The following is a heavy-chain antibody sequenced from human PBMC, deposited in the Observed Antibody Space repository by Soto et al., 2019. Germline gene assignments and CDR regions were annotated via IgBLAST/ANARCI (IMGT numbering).Heavy chain of an antibody. V-gene: IGHV1-24*01. CDR2: IDPEGGET. D-gene: IGHD3-3*01. CDR1: GYTFTSYY. CDR3: ATDLSITIFGVVTLDAFDI. Sequence: ASVKVSCKASGYTFTSYYMHWVRQAPGQGLEWMGRIDPEGGETIYAQKFQGRVTMTEDTSTDTAYMELSSLRSEDTAVYYCATDLSITIFGVVTLDAFDIWGQGTMVTVSS. J-gene: IGHJ3*02.